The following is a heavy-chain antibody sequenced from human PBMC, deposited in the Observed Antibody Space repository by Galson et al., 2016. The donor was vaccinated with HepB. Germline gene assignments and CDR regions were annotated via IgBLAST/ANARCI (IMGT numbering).Heavy chain of an antibody. CDR2: IWYDGSEK. CDR3: ARVGGSYHLDN. D-gene: IGHD1-26*01. CDR1: GFTFSSYG. Sequence: SLRLSCAASGFTFSSYGLHWVRQAPGKGLEWVAVIWYDGSEKYYADPVKGRFTISRDKSKNTLYLQMNSLRAEDTALYYCARVGGSYHLDNWGRGTLVTVSS. V-gene: IGHV3-33*01. J-gene: IGHJ4*02.